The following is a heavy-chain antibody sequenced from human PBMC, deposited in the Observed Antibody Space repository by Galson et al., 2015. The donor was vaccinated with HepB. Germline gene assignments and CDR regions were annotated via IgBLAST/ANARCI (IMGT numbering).Heavy chain of an antibody. V-gene: IGHV3-23*01. Sequence: SLRLSCAASGFTFSSYAMSWVRQAPGKGLEWVSAISGSGGSTYYADSVKGRFTISRDNAKNSLYLQMNSLRAEDTAVYYCASRSSWTDYYMDVWGKGTTVTVSS. CDR3: ASRSSWTDYYMDV. D-gene: IGHD6-13*01. J-gene: IGHJ6*03. CDR2: ISGSGGST. CDR1: GFTFSSYA.